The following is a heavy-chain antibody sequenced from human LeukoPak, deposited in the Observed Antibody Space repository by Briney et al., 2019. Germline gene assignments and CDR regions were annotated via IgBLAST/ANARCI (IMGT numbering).Heavy chain of an antibody. J-gene: IGHJ3*02. CDR1: GASIGSGSHY. V-gene: IGHV4-61*09. D-gene: IGHD2-8*01. Sequence: SETLSLTCTVSGASIGSGSHYWSWIRQPAGKGLEWIGHIYTSGGTNYNPSLKSRVTMSVDTSKNQSSLKLSSVTAADTAVYYCARVMGSFTAYGAFDIWGQGTMVTVSS. CDR3: ARVMGSFTAYGAFDI. CDR2: IYTSGGT.